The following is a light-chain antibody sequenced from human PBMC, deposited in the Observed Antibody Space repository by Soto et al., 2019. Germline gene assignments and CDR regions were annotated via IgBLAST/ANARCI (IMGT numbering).Light chain of an antibody. V-gene: IGLV2-14*01. Sequence: QSALTQPASVSGSPGQSITISCTGTSRDIGFFNYVSWYQQFPGNAPKLIIFEVTNRPSGVSNRFSASKSGNTASLTISGLQAEDGADYYCSSYTTRSTYVFGTGTKLTAL. CDR3: SSYTTRSTYV. J-gene: IGLJ1*01. CDR1: SRDIGFFNY. CDR2: EVT.